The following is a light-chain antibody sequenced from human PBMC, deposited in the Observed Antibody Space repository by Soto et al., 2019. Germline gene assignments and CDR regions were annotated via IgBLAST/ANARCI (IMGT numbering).Light chain of an antibody. CDR1: QSLLHSNGYNY. CDR3: MQALQTPLT. CDR2: MGS. Sequence: DIVMTQSPLSLPVTPGEPASISCRSSQSLLHSNGYNYVDWFLQRPGQSPQVLIYMGSYRASGVPDRVSGSGSGTDFTLEISRVETEDVGIYYCMQALQTPLTFGGGTKVEIK. J-gene: IGKJ4*01. V-gene: IGKV2-28*01.